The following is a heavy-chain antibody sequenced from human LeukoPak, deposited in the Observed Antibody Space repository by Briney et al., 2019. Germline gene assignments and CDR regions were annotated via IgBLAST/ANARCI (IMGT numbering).Heavy chain of an antibody. Sequence: PGGSLRLPCVASGFTFSSSAMSWVRQAPGKGLEWVSALSGSGGSTYYADSVKGRFTISRDNSKNTLYLQMNSLRAEDTALYFCAKPTRATTGYYHLEYFHHWGQGTLVTVSS. D-gene: IGHD3-9*01. CDR3: AKPTRATTGYYHLEYFHH. V-gene: IGHV3-23*01. CDR1: GFTFSSSA. CDR2: LSGSGGST. J-gene: IGHJ1*01.